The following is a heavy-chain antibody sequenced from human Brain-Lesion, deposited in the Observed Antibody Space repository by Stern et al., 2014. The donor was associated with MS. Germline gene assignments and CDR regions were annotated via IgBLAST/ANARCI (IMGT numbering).Heavy chain of an antibody. CDR2: ILYTGST. CDR3: ARGAGVFDS. Sequence: VQLVESGPGLVKPSETLSLTCTVSGGSIGRSSYYWGWIRPPPGKGLEWIGNILYTGSTFYDPSLNSCAPTTVESPNNASSLSLNFVTAADTAVYYCARGAGVFDSWGQGTLVTVSP. D-gene: IGHD6-19*01. J-gene: IGHJ4*02. CDR1: GGSIGRSSYY. V-gene: IGHV4-39*02.